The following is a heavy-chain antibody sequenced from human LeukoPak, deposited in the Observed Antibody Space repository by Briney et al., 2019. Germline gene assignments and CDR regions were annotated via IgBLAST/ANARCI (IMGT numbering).Heavy chain of an antibody. V-gene: IGHV1-3*01. Sequence: ASVKVSCKASGYTFTNYAIHWVRQAPGQRLEWMGWLNAGNGITKHSQKFQDRVTITRDTSASTAYMELRSLRSDDTAVYYCARNVSFFGGGSEAEKFAPGGRGTLVTVSS. D-gene: IGHD3-3*01. CDR1: GYTFTNYA. CDR3: ARNVSFFGGGSEAEKFAP. J-gene: IGHJ5*02. CDR2: LNAGNGIT.